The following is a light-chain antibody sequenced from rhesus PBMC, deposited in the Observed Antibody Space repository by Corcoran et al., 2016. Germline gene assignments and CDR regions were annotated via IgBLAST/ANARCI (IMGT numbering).Light chain of an antibody. CDR1: SSDIGNYNY. CDR2: EVS. CDR3: ASYAGSNSSI. J-gene: IGLJ1*01. V-gene: IGLV2-32*02. Sequence: QAALTQPRSVSGSPGQSVTISCTGTSSDIGNYNYVSWYQQHPGTAPKVLISEVSKRPSGVSDRFSGSKSGNTASLTISGLQAEDEADYHCASYAGSNSSIFGGGTRLTVL.